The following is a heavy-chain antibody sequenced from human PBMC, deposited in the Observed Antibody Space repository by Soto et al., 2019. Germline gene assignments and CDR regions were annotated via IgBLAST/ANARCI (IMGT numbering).Heavy chain of an antibody. Sequence: SETLSLTCAVYGGPFSGYYWSWIRQPPGKGLEWIGEINHSGSTNYNPSLKSRVTISIDTSKNQFSLKLTSVTAADTAVYYCARDRKGGYFDYWGQGTLVTVSS. J-gene: IGHJ4*02. CDR2: INHSGST. CDR1: GGPFSGYY. V-gene: IGHV4-34*01. CDR3: ARDRKGGYFDY. D-gene: IGHD3-16*01.